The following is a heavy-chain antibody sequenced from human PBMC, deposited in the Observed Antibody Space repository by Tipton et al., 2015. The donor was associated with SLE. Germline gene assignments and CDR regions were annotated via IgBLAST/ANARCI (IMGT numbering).Heavy chain of an antibody. J-gene: IGHJ4*02. Sequence: VQLVQSGAEVKKPGESLKISCKASGYSFTNYWIAWVRQMPGKGLEWMGIIYPGDSDTRYSPSFQGQVTISADKSITTAYLQWSGLRASDTAIYYCARNQWLGLFGYWGQGTLVTVSS. CDR2: IYPGDSDT. CDR1: GYSFTNYW. V-gene: IGHV5-51*03. D-gene: IGHD6-19*01. CDR3: ARNQWLGLFGY.